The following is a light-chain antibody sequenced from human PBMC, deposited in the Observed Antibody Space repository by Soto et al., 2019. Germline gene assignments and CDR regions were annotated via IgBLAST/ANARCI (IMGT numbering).Light chain of an antibody. Sequence: QSVLTQPASVSGSPGQSITISCTGTSSDVGGYNYVSWFQQHPGKAPKLKIYKVSNRPSGVSNRFSGSKSGYTASLTISELQAEDEADYYCTSFTSSSTWVFGGGTKVTVL. CDR1: SSDVGGYNY. CDR2: KVS. V-gene: IGLV2-14*03. J-gene: IGLJ3*02. CDR3: TSFTSSSTWV.